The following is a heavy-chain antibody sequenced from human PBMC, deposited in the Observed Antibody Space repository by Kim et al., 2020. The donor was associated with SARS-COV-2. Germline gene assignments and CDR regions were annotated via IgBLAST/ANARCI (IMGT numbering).Heavy chain of an antibody. V-gene: IGHV1-3*04. CDR1: GSTFSRFG. D-gene: IGHD3-16*01. Sequence: ASVKVSCNASGSTFSRFGLHWLRQAPGQRLEWMGWMNTGNGHTNNSPKFQGRIAFTRDTFASTIYMELSSLRFEDTAVYYCARGRGVRGMGGGGFDIWG. CDR2: MNTGNGHT. CDR3: ARGRGVRGMGGGGFDI. J-gene: IGHJ3*02.